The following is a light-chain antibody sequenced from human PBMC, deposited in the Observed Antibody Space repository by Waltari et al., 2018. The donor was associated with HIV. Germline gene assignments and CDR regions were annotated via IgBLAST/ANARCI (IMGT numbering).Light chain of an antibody. J-gene: IGLJ1*01. CDR2: RND. CDR3: ASWDDGLRGHV. V-gene: IGLV1-47*01. Sequence: QSALTQPPSASALPGPSLNISCSGNNSNIGSHFVFWYHQLPGAAPRLLVYRNDQRPSGVDDRFSGSRSGTSASLVIRALRAEDEADYYCASWDDGLRGHVFGSGTTVSVL. CDR1: NSNIGSHF.